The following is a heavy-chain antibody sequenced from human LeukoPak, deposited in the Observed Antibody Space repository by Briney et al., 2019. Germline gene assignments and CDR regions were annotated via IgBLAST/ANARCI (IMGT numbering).Heavy chain of an antibody. J-gene: IGHJ5*02. Sequence: PSETLSLTCTVSGGSVSSYYWNWIRQPPGKGLEWIGNIYYSGSTYYNPSLKSRVTISVDTSKNQFSLKLSSVSAADTAVYYCARAGGSGTYYQNWFDPWGQGTLVTVSS. CDR3: ARAGGSGTYYQNWFDP. CDR2: IYYSGST. D-gene: IGHD3-10*01. V-gene: IGHV4-59*04. CDR1: GGSVSSYY.